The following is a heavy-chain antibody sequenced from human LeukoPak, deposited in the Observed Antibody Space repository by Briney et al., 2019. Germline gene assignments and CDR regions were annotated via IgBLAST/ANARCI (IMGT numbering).Heavy chain of an antibody. CDR2: LYDSGIT. CDR3: ARGAALTYYYDSSGYYYVDAFDI. V-gene: IGHV4-61*01. CDR1: GGSISSGNHY. J-gene: IGHJ3*02. D-gene: IGHD3-22*01. Sequence: SQTLSLTCTVSGGSISSGNHYWNWIRQPPGKGLEWIGYLYDSGITNYNPSLESRVTISVDTSKKQISLKLNSVTAADTAVYYCARGAALTYYYDSSGYYYVDAFDIWGQGTMVTVSS.